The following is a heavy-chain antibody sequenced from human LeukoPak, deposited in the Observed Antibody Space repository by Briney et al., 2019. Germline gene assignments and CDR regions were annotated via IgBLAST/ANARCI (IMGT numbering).Heavy chain of an antibody. Sequence: SETLSLTCTVSGGSISSSSYYWGWIRQPPGKGLEWIGSIYYSGSTYYNPSLKSRVTISVDTSKNQFSLKLSSVTAADTAVYYCARRIYVRYGSGSYAWFDPWGQGTLVTVSS. D-gene: IGHD3-10*01. CDR2: IYYSGST. J-gene: IGHJ5*02. CDR3: ARRIYVRYGSGSYAWFDP. CDR1: GGSISSSSYY. V-gene: IGHV4-39*07.